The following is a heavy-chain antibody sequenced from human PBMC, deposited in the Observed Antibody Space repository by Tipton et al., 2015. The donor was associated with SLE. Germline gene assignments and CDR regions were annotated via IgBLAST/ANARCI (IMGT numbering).Heavy chain of an antibody. CDR2: ISYSGSP. D-gene: IGHD6-13*01. CDR3: ARGSGIAAAGVFDY. Sequence: TLSLTCTVSGGSISSGGYYWSWIRQPPGKGLEWIGYISYSGSPNYNPSLKSRVTISVDTSKNQFSLKLSSVTAADTAVYYCARGSGIAAAGVFDYWGQGTLVTVSS. CDR1: GGSISSGGYY. J-gene: IGHJ4*02. V-gene: IGHV4-61*08.